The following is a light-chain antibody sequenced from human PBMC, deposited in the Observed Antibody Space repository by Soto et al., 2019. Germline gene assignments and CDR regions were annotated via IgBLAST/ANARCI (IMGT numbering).Light chain of an antibody. V-gene: IGKV1-6*01. J-gene: IGKJ1*01. CDR3: LQDYNYPRT. Sequence: AIQLNQSPSSLSASVGDSVTLTCRASQAIGTDLGWYHQKPGKAPNLLIYAASSLQTGVPSRFRGSGSGADFTLTISSLQPEDFATYYCLQDYNYPRTFGQGTKVDIK. CDR2: AAS. CDR1: QAIGTD.